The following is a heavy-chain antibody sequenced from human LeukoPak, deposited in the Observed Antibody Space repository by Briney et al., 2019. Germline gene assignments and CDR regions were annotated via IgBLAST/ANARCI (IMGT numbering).Heavy chain of an antibody. D-gene: IGHD5-18*01. CDR2: INEDGSER. Sequence: PGGSLRLSCAASGFTFSSYWMTWVRQAPGEGLEWVANINEDGSERNYVDSVKGRFTISRDNSKNTLYLQMNSLRAEDTAVYYCARIRGYSYGYETDYWGQGTLVTVSS. CDR1: GFTFSSYW. V-gene: IGHV3-7*03. J-gene: IGHJ4*02. CDR3: ARIRGYSYGYETDY.